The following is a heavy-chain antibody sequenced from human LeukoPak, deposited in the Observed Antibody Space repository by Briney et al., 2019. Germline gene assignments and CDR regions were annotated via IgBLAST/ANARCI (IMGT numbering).Heavy chain of an antibody. D-gene: IGHD1-26*01. J-gene: IGHJ3*02. CDR1: GYFISSGYY. V-gene: IGHV4-38-2*02. Sequence: SETLSLTCTVSGYFISSGYYWGWIRQPPGKGLQWIGSIHHSGSTYYNPSLKSRVTILVDTSKNQFSLKLSSVTAADTAVYYCARPAYSGSYGDAFDIWGQGTMVTVSS. CDR2: IHHSGST. CDR3: ARPAYSGSYGDAFDI.